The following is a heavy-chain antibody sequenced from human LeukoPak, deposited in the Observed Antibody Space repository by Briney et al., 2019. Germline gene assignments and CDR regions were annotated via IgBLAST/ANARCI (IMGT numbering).Heavy chain of an antibody. Sequence: GGSLRLSCVASGLPIGDFAMHWVRQAPGQGLEWVSLISGDGVSTFFADSVKGRFSISRDNSKNSLFLEMSSLRTEDTAMYYCARESGKFDYWGQGTLVTVSS. CDR3: ARESGKFDY. CDR2: ISGDGVST. CDR1: GLPIGDFA. J-gene: IGHJ4*02. V-gene: IGHV3-43*02.